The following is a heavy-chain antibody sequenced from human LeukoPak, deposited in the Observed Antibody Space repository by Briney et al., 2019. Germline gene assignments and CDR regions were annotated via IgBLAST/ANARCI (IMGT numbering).Heavy chain of an antibody. CDR1: GFTFSSYE. J-gene: IGHJ4*02. D-gene: IGHD5-18*01. CDR2: ISSSGSTI. V-gene: IGHV3-48*03. Sequence: GGSLRLSCAASGFTFSSYEMNWVRQAPGKGLEWVSYISSSGSTIYYADSVKGRFTISRDNAKNSLYLQMNSLRAEDTAVYYCARRGYSYGYARFFDYWGQGTLVTVSS. CDR3: ARRGYSYGYARFFDY.